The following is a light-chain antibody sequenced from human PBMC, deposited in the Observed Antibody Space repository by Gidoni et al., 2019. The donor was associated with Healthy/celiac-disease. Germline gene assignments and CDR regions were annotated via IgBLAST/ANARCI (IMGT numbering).Light chain of an antibody. V-gene: IGKV1-8*01. J-gene: IGKJ4*01. CDR2: AAS. Sequence: AIRMTQSPSSFSASTGDRVTITCRASQGSSSYLAWYQQKPGKAPKLLIYAASTLQSGVPSRFSGSGSGTDVTLTISCLQSEDFATYYCQQYYSYPPLTFGGGTKVEIK. CDR3: QQYYSYPPLT. CDR1: QGSSSY.